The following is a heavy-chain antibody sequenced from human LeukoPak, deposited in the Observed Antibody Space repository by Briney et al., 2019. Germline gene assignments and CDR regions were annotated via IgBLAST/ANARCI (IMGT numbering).Heavy chain of an antibody. CDR3: ARLLGYCSGGSCYSIRFDY. CDR1: GFTFSSYW. D-gene: IGHD2-15*01. CDR2: IKQDGSEK. V-gene: IGHV3-7*01. J-gene: IGHJ4*02. Sequence: GGSQRLSCAASGFTFSSYWMSWVRQAPGKGLEWVANIKQDGSEKYYVDSVKGRFTISRDNAKNSLYLQMNSLRAEDTAVYYCARLLGYCSGGSCYSIRFDYWGQGTLVTVSS.